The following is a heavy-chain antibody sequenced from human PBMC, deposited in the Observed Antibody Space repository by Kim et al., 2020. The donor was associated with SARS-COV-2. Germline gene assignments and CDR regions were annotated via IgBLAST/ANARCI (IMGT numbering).Heavy chain of an antibody. CDR2: ISWNSGSI. J-gene: IGHJ5*02. V-gene: IGHV3-9*01. Sequence: GGSLRLSCAASGFTFGDYAMHWVRQAPGKGLEWVSGISWNSGSIGYADSVKGRFTISRDNAKNSLYLQMNSLRAEDTALYYCAKDRYGDYVGWFDPWGQGTLVTVSS. D-gene: IGHD4-17*01. CDR1: GFTFGDYA. CDR3: AKDRYGDYVGWFDP.